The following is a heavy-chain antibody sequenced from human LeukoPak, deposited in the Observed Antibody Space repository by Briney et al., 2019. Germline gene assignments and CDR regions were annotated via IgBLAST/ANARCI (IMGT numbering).Heavy chain of an antibody. J-gene: IGHJ5*02. D-gene: IGHD2-2*01. V-gene: IGHV4-30-2*01. CDR1: GGSISSGGYC. Sequence: PSETLSLTCAVSGGSISSGGYCWSWIRQHPGKGLEWIGYIYHTGSTYYNPSLKSRVTISVDTSKNQFSLRLSSVTAADTAVYYCARLQYCSGTSCYWFDPWGQGTLVTVSS. CDR3: ARLQYCSGTSCYWFDP. CDR2: IYHTGST.